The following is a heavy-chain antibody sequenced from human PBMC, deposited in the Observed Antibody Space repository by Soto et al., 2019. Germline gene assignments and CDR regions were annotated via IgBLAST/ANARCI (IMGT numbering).Heavy chain of an antibody. CDR3: ARGYDTALAPIF. CDR2: INHLTTT. Sequence: AXETLSLTCAVYGGSFSSYHWSWIRQTPGKGLEWIGEINHLTTTNYNPSLKSRVIISLDTPKNQFSLKLSSVTAADTAVYYCARGYDTALAPIFWGQGILVTVSS. D-gene: IGHD5-18*01. V-gene: IGHV4-34*01. J-gene: IGHJ4*02. CDR1: GGSFSSYH.